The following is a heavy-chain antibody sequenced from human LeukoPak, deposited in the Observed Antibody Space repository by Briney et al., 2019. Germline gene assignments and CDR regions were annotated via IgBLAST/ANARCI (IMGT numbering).Heavy chain of an antibody. CDR3: AKELRLGELSLYRGGGIDY. CDR1: GFTFYDYT. Sequence: GGSLRLSCAASGFTFYDYTMHWVRQAPGEGLEWVSLISWDGGSTYYADSVKGRFTISRDNSKNSLYLQMNSLRTEDTALYYCAKELRLGELSLYRGGGIDYWGQGTLVTVSS. V-gene: IGHV3-43*01. J-gene: IGHJ4*02. D-gene: IGHD3-16*02. CDR2: ISWDGGST.